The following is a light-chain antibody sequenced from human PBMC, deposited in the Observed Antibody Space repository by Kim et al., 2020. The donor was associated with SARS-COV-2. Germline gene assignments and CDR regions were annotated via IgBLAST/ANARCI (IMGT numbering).Light chain of an antibody. V-gene: IGLV3-21*04. J-gene: IGLJ3*02. CDR3: QVWDRGSDQWV. CDR2: YDT. Sequence: SYELTQPPSVSEAPGKTATITCGGDDIGTKSVHWYQQKPGQAPVLVSYYDTDRPSGIPERFSAPNSGNTATLTVRRVEAGDEADYFCQVWDRGSDQWVLG. CDR1: DIGTKS.